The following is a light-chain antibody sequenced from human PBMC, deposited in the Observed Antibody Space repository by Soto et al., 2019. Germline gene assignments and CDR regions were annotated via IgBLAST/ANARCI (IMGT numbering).Light chain of an antibody. CDR2: YVD. J-gene: IGLJ1*01. CDR3: CSYADGSIYF. Sequence: QSVLTQPDSVSGSPGQPITISCTGTSRDVGAYDYVSWYLQYPDKAPQLLIYYVDHRPSGVSSRFSGSKSGNTASLTISGLQAEDEGDYYCCSYADGSIYFFGTGTKVTVL. CDR1: SRDVGAYDY. V-gene: IGLV2-14*03.